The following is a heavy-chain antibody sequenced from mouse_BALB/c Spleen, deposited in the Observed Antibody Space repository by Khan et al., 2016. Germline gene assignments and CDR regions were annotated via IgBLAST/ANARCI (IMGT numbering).Heavy chain of an antibody. D-gene: IGHD2-1*01. CDR3: TRGDGNNGY. CDR2: INPASNYS. J-gene: IGHJ3*02. CDR1: GYTFTTYT. Sequence: QVQLQQSGAELARPGASVKMSCKASGYTFTTYTMQWVKQRPGQGLEWIGYINPASNYSNYNQKFKDKATLTEDRSYRTDSMQLSSLTSEDSAVYYCTRGDGNNGYWGQGTLVTVSA. V-gene: IGHV1-4*01.